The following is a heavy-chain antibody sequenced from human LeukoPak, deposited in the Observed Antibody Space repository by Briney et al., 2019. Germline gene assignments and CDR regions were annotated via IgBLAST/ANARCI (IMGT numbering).Heavy chain of an antibody. V-gene: IGHV5-51*01. CDR1: GYRFTSYW. Sequence: GESLKISCKGSGYRFTSYWIGWVRQMPGKGLEWMGIIYPGDSDTRYSPSLQGQVTISADKSISTAYLQWSSLKASDTAMYYCAGPNDYCSSTSCYGAFDIWGQGTMDTVSS. J-gene: IGHJ3*02. D-gene: IGHD2-2*01. CDR2: IYPGDSDT. CDR3: AGPNDYCSSTSCYGAFDI.